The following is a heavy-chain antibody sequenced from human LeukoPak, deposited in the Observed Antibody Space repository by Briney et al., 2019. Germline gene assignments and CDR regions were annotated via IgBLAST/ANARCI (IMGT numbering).Heavy chain of an antibody. V-gene: IGHV4-31*03. D-gene: IGHD3-3*01. CDR1: GGSISSGGYY. Sequence: PSETLSLTCTVSGGSISSGGYYWSWIRQHPGKGLEWIGYIYYSGSTYYHPSLKSRVTISVDTSKNQFSLKLSSVTAADTAVYYCARASGITIFGVVITYNYYYYYMDVWGKGTTVTVSS. CDR2: IYYSGST. CDR3: ARASGITIFGVVITYNYYYYYMDV. J-gene: IGHJ6*03.